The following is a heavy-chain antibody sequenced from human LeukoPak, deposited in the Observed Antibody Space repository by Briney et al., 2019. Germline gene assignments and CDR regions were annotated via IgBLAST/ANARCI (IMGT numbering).Heavy chain of an antibody. D-gene: IGHD2-15*01. Sequence: GKSLRLSCAASGFTFSSYGMHWGRQTPGKGLEWGAVIWYDGSNKYYADSVKGRFTISRDNSKDTLFLQMNSLRAEDTAVYYCARVAYCSGGSCSSYFDYWGQGTLVTVSS. CDR3: ARVAYCSGGSCSSYFDY. CDR2: IWYDGSNK. J-gene: IGHJ4*02. V-gene: IGHV3-33*01. CDR1: GFTFSSYG.